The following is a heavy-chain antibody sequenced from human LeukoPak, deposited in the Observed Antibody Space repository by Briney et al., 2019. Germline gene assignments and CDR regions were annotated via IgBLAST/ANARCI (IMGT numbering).Heavy chain of an antibody. J-gene: IGHJ6*02. CDR3: ARVTASYNWNSFDYYYGMDV. Sequence: SETLSLTCTVPGGSISSYYWSWIRQPPGKGLEWIGYIYYSGSTNYNPSLKSRVTISVDTSKNQFSLKLSSVTAADTAVYYCARVTASYNWNSFDYYYGMDVWGQGTTVTVSS. V-gene: IGHV4-59*01. CDR1: GGSISSYY. CDR2: IYYSGST. D-gene: IGHD1-7*01.